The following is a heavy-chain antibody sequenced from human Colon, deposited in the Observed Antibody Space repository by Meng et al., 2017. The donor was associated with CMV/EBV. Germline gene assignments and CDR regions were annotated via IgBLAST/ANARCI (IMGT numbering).Heavy chain of an antibody. D-gene: IGHD3-10*01. J-gene: IGHJ5*02. CDR3: ARRSVTGPPGSFFDP. Sequence: SEILSLTCTVSGGTMTNYHWAWFRQSPGKGLEWIGYVFHSGSTKYSPSLKSRVTISVDTSNNQFSLYLNSVTPADTAVYYCARRSVTGPPGSFFDPWGQGTLVTVSS. CDR1: GGTMTNYH. CDR2: VFHSGST. V-gene: IGHV4-59*01.